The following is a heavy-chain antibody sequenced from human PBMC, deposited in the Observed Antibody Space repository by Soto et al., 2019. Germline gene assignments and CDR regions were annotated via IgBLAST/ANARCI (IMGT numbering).Heavy chain of an antibody. V-gene: IGHV3-30-3*01. D-gene: IGHD6-19*01. Sequence: GGSLRLSCAASGFTVSSYAMHWVRQAPGKGLEWVAVISYDGSNKYYADSVKGRFTISRDNSKNTLYLQMNSLRAEDTAVYYCARDQETVAGTTDAFDIWGQGTMVTVSS. CDR3: ARDQETVAGTTDAFDI. CDR1: GFTVSSYA. J-gene: IGHJ3*02. CDR2: ISYDGSNK.